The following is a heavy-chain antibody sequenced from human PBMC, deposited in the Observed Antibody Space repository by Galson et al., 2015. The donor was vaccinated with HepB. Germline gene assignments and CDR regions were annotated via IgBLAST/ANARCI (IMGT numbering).Heavy chain of an antibody. CDR1: GFTFNSYG. V-gene: IGHV3-33*08. CDR2: IWYDGSNK. D-gene: IGHD3-22*01. Sequence: SLRLSCAASGFTFNSYGMNWVRQAPGKGLEWVAVIWYDGSNKYYADSVKGRFTISRDNSKNTLYLQMNSLRAEDTAVYYCARGEDGFWGCDSSGYLDYWGQGTLVTVSS. CDR3: ARGEDGFWGCDSSGYLDY. J-gene: IGHJ4*02.